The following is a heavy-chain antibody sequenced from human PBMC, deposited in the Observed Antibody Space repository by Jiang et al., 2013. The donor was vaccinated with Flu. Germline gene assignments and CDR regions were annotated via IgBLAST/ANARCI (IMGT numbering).Heavy chain of an antibody. D-gene: IGHD3-10*01. J-gene: IGHJ4*02. Sequence: SGFTFSNYGMHWVRQAPGKGLEWVAVISYDGSNKYYADSVKGRFTISRDNAKNTLYLQMNSLRGEDTAVYYCAKDGRGALYYFDYWGQGTLVTVSS. V-gene: IGHV3-30*18. CDR1: GFTFSNYG. CDR3: AKDGRGALYYFDY. CDR2: ISYDGSNK.